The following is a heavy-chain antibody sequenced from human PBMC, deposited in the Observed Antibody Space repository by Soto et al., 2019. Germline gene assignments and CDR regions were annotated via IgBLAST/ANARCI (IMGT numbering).Heavy chain of an antibody. CDR3: ARGLDYYGSGSYYSPHYYYYYMDV. J-gene: IGHJ6*03. CDR2: IDWDDDK. CDR1: GFSLSTSGMC. V-gene: IGHV2-70*11. D-gene: IGHD3-10*01. Sequence: GSGPTLVNPTQTLTLTCTFSGFSLSTSGMCVSWIRQPPGKALEWLARIDWDDDKYYSTSLKTRLTISKDTSKNQVVLTMTNMDPVDTATYYCARGLDYYGSGSYYSPHYYYYYMDVWGKGTTVTVSS.